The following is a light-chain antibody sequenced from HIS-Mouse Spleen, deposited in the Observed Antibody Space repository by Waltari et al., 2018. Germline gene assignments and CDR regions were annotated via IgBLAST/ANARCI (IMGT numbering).Light chain of an antibody. Sequence: QSALNQPPSVSGSPGQSVTISCPGTSSDVGSYNRVSWYQQPPGTAPKPMIYEVSNRPSGVPDRFSGSKSGNTASLTISGLQAEDEADYYCSLYTSSSTWVFGGGTKLTVL. CDR2: EVS. CDR1: SSDVGSYNR. V-gene: IGLV2-18*01. CDR3: SLYTSSSTWV. J-gene: IGLJ3*02.